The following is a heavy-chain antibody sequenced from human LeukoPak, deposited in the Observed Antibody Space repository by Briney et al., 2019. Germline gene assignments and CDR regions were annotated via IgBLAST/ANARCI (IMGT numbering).Heavy chain of an antibody. CDR1: GFTFSSYS. V-gene: IGHV3-21*01. CDR3: ARDLTGYSSSWYYYYYGMDV. CDR2: ISSSSSYI. Sequence: GGSLRLSCAASGFTFSSYSMNWVRQAPGKGLEWVSSISSSSSYIYYADSVKGRFTISRDNAKNSLYLQMNSLRAEDTAVYYCARDLTGYSSSWYYYYYGMDVWGQGTTVTVSS. D-gene: IGHD6-13*01. J-gene: IGHJ6*02.